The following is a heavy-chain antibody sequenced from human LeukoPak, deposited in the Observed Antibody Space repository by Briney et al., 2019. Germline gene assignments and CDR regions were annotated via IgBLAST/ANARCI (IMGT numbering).Heavy chain of an antibody. CDR3: ARGRQRDTPMVIVGGDH. J-gene: IGHJ4*02. CDR2: INHSGST. D-gene: IGHD5-18*01. Sequence: SETLSLTCAVYGGSFSGYYWNWIRQPPGKGLEWIGEINHSGSTNYNPSLKSRVTISVDTSKKQFSLKLSSVTAADTAVYYCARGRQRDTPMVIVGGDHWGQGTLVTVSS. CDR1: GGSFSGYY. V-gene: IGHV4-34*01.